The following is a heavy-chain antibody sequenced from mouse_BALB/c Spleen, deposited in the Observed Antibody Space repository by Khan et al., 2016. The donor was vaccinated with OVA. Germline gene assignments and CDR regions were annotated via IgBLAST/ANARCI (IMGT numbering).Heavy chain of an antibody. CDR3: ARPARIEY. CDR2: ITYSGNT. CDR1: GYSITSGYV. J-gene: IGHJ2*01. Sequence: EVQLQESGPGLVKPSQSLTLTCTVTGYSITSGYVCYWIRQFPGNILEWRGIITYSGNTNYNPTLKSRISITRDTSKNQFFLQLNAVTTEDTATYYCARPARIEYWGEGTTLTVSS. D-gene: IGHD1-2*01. V-gene: IGHV3-1*02.